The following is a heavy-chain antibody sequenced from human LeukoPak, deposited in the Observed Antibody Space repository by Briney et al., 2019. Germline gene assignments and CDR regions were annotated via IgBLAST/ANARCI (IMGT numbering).Heavy chain of an antibody. Sequence: GGSLRLSCAASGFTFNSYWMSWVRQAPGKGLEWVANIKQDGSEKFNVDSVKGRFTVSRDNAKNSLYLQMNSLRAEDTAVYYCARDADLGTTITGAFDIWGQGTMVTVSA. CDR3: ARDADLGTTITGAFDI. V-gene: IGHV3-7*01. D-gene: IGHD5-24*01. CDR1: GFTFNSYW. CDR2: IKQDGSEK. J-gene: IGHJ3*02.